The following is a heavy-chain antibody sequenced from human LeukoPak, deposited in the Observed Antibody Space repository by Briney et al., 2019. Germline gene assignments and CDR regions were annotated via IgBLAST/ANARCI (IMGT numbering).Heavy chain of an antibody. Sequence: GGSLRLSCAASGFTFSSYAMSWVRQAPGKGLEWVSFISSSSSYIYYADSVKGRFTISRDNAKNSLYLQMNSLRAEDTAVYYCARGEYGSGSYHIDYWGQGTLVTVSS. V-gene: IGHV3-21*01. CDR1: GFTFSSYA. CDR2: ISSSSSYI. D-gene: IGHD3-10*01. J-gene: IGHJ4*02. CDR3: ARGEYGSGSYHIDY.